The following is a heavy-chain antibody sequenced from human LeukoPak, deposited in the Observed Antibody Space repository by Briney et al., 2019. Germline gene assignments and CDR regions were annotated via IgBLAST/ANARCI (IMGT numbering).Heavy chain of an antibody. CDR1: GITLSNYG. Sequence: GGSLRLSCAVSGITLSNYGMSWVRQAPGKGLEWVAGISDSGGSTNYADSVKGRFTISRDNPKNTLYLQMNSLKTEDTAVYYCTTLTSVTTGYWGQGTLVTVSS. J-gene: IGHJ4*02. CDR3: TTLTSVTTGY. D-gene: IGHD4-17*01. V-gene: IGHV3-23*01. CDR2: ISDSGGST.